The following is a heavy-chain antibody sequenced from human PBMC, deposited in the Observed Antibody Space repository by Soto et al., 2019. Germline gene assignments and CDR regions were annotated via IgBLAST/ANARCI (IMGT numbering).Heavy chain of an antibody. Sequence: SETLSLTCAVSGYSISSGYYWGWIRQPPGKGLEWIGSIYHSGSTYYNPSLKSRVTISVDTSKNQFSLKLSSVTAADTAVYYCARAITYYYYGMDVWGQGTTVTVS. V-gene: IGHV4-38-2*01. J-gene: IGHJ6*02. CDR1: GYSISSGYY. CDR3: ARAITYYYYGMDV. D-gene: IGHD5-12*01. CDR2: IYHSGST.